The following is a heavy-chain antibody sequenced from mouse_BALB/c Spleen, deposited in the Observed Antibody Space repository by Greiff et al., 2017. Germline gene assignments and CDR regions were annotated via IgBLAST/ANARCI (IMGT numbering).Heavy chain of an antibody. CDR1: GYIFTSYW. J-gene: IGHJ4*01. CDR3: ARSDYYGNYYYAMDY. D-gene: IGHD2-1*01. Sequence: QVQLKESGAELAKPGASVKMSCKASGYIFTSYWMHWVKQRPGQGLEWIGYINPSTGYTEYNQKFKDKATLTADKSSSTAYMQLSSLTSEDSAVYYCARSDYYGNYYYAMDYWGQGTSVTVSS. V-gene: IGHV1-7*01. CDR2: INPSTGYT.